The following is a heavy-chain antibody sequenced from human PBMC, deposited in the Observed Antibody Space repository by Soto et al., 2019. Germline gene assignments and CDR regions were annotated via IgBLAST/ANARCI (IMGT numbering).Heavy chain of an antibody. CDR2: IRSKANSYAT. D-gene: IGHD3-3*01. V-gene: IGHV3-73*01. CDR1: GFTFSGSA. J-gene: IGHJ6*03. Sequence: HPGGSLRLSCAASGFTFSGSAMHWVRQASGKGLEWVGRIRSKANSYATAYAASVKGRFTISRDDSKNTAYLQMNSLKTEDTAVYYCTRLGDGATIFGVANYYYYYMDVWGKGTTVTVSS. CDR3: TRLGDGATIFGVANYYYYYMDV.